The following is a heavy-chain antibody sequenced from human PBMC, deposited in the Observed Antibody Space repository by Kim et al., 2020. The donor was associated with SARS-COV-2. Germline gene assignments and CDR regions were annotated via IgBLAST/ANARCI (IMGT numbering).Heavy chain of an antibody. Sequence: SVKVSCKASGGTFSSYAISWVRQAPGQGLEWMGGIIPIFGTANYAQKFQGRVTITADESTSTAYMELRSLRSEDTAVCYCARAYDSSGYYFFVFLDVWGQGTTVTVSS. J-gene: IGHJ6*02. CDR2: IIPIFGTA. D-gene: IGHD3-22*01. V-gene: IGHV1-69*13. CDR1: GGTFSSYA. CDR3: ARAYDSSGYYFFVFLDV.